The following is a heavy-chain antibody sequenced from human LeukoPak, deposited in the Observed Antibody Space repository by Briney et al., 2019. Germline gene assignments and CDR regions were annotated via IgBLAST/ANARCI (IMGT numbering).Heavy chain of an antibody. CDR2: ISGSGGST. CDR1: GFTFSSYA. J-gene: IGHJ4*02. D-gene: IGHD2-15*01. CDR3: AKRRYGYCSGGSCCDSFDY. V-gene: IGHV3-23*01. Sequence: PGGSLRLSCAASGFTFSSYAMSWVRQAPGKGLEWVSAISGSGGSTYYADSVKGRSTISRDNSKNTLYLQMNSLRAEDTAVYYCAKRRYGYCSGGSCCDSFDYWGQGTLVTVSS.